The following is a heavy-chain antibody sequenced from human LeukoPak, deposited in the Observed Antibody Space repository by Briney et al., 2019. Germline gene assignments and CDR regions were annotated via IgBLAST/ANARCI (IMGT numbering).Heavy chain of an antibody. J-gene: IGHJ4*02. V-gene: IGHV3-7*04. CDR3: ARDPGRGGDLDY. Sequence: GGSLRLSCAASGFTFSSYWMSWVRQAPGKGLEWVAKISEDGSEKYYVDSVEGRFTISRDNAKNSLCLQMNSLRAEDTAVYYCARDPGRGGDLDYWGQGTLVTVSS. CDR2: ISEDGSEK. CDR1: GFTFSSYW. D-gene: IGHD3-10*01.